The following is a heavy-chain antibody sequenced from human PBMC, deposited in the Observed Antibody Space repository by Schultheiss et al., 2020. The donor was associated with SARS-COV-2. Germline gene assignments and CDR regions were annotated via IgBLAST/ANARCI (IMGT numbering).Heavy chain of an antibody. CDR1: GGSFSGYY. V-gene: IGHV4-34*01. CDR3: ARLSLLKGYSMDV. Sequence: SETLSLTCAVYGGSFSGYYWSWIRQPPGKGLEWIGEINHSGSTNYNPSLKSRVTISVDTSKNQFSLKLSSVTAADTAVYSCARLSLLKGYSMDVWGQGTTVTVSS. CDR2: INHSGST. J-gene: IGHJ6*02.